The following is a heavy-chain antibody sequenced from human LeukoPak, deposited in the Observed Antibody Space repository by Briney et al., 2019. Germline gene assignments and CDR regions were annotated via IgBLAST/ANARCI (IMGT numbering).Heavy chain of an antibody. V-gene: IGHV3-21*01. J-gene: IGHJ4*02. CDR1: GFTFSSYR. D-gene: IGHD4-17*01. CDR3: ASGMTTLTTMPYYVDY. CDR2: ISSSSSYI. Sequence: NAGGSLSLFCGPWGFTFSSYRMNWVRQAPGKGLEWVSSISSSSSYIYYADSVKGRFTISRDNAKNSLYLQMNSLRAEDTAVYDCASGMTTLTTMPYYVDYWGQGTLVTVSS.